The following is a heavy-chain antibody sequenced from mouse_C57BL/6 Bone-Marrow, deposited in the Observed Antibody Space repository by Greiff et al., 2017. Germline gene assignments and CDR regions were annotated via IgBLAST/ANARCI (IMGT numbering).Heavy chain of an antibody. J-gene: IGHJ1*03. V-gene: IGHV5-12*01. CDR1: GFTFSDYY. Sequence: EVQLVESGGGLVQPGGSLKLSCAASGFTFSDYYMYWVRQTPEKRLEWVAYISNGGGSTYYPDTVKGRFTISRDNAKNTLYLQMSRLKSEDTAMYYCARQDSNWYFDVWGTGTTVTVSS. CDR2: ISNGGGST. D-gene: IGHD2-5*01. CDR3: ARQDSNWYFDV.